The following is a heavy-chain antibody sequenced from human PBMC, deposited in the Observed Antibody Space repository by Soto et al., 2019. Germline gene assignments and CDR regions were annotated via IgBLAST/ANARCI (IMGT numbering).Heavy chain of an antibody. D-gene: IGHD1-26*01. CDR2: ISAYNGNT. J-gene: IGHJ6*02. V-gene: IGHV1-18*01. CDR1: GYTFPSYG. Sequence: GASVKVSCKASGYTFPSYGISWVRQAPGQGLEWMGWISAYNGNTNYAQKLQGRVTMTTDTSTSTAYMELRSLRSDDTAVYYCARDGGTVGATSLNYYYYGMDVWGQGTTVTVSS. CDR3: ARDGGTVGATSLNYYYYGMDV.